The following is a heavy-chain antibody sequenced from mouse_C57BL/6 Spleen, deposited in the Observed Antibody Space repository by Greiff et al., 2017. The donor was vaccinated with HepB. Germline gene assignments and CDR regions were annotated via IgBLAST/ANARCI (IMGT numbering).Heavy chain of an antibody. V-gene: IGHV1-61*01. CDR3: ATYYYGSSPS. Sequence: QVHVKQPGAELVRPGSSVKLSCKASGYTFTSYWMDWVKQRPGQGLEWIGNIYPSDSETHYNQKFKDKATLTVDKSSSTAYMQLSSLTSEDSAVYYCATYYYGSSPSWGQGTTLTVSS. J-gene: IGHJ2*01. CDR2: IYPSDSET. CDR1: GYTFTSYW. D-gene: IGHD1-1*01.